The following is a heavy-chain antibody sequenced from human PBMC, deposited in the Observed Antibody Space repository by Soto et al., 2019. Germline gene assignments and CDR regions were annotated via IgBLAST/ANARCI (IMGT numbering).Heavy chain of an antibody. Sequence: VKVSCKASGGTFSSYAISWVRQAPGQGLEWMGGIIPIFGTANYAQKFQGRVTITADESTSTAYMELSSLRSEDTAVYYCARAQRGYSYQIDYWGQGTLVTVSS. D-gene: IGHD5-18*01. V-gene: IGHV1-69*01. CDR2: IIPIFGTA. J-gene: IGHJ4*02. CDR3: ARAQRGYSYQIDY. CDR1: GGTFSSYA.